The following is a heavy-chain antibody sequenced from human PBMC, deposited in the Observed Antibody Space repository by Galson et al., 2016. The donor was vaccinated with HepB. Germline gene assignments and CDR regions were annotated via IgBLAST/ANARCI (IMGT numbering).Heavy chain of an antibody. CDR3: ATPGLVEGGPNYFDY. V-gene: IGHV3-7*01. Sequence: SLRLSCAASGFTFSTRWMSWVRQAPGKGLEWVANIKQDGTENYYVDSLKGRITISRDNARNSLFLQMNSLRAEDTAVYYWATPGLVEGGPNYFDYWGQGTLVTVSS. CDR1: GFTFSTRW. J-gene: IGHJ4*02. D-gene: IGHD2-15*01. CDR2: IKQDGTEN.